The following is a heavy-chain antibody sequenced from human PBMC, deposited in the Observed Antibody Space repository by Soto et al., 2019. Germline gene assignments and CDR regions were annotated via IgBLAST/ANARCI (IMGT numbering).Heavy chain of an antibody. Sequence: EVQLLESGGGLVQPVGSLRLSCAASGFTFSSYAMSWVRQAPGKGLEWVSAISGSGGSTYYADSVKGRFTISRDNSKNTLYLQMNSLRAEDTAVYYCAKGRDSATAYYYYMDVWGKGTTVTVSS. CDR1: GFTFSSYA. J-gene: IGHJ6*03. CDR3: AKGRDSATAYYYYMDV. CDR2: ISGSGGST. D-gene: IGHD5-12*01. V-gene: IGHV3-23*01.